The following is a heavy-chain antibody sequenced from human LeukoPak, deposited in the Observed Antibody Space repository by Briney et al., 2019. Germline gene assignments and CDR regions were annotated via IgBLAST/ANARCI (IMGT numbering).Heavy chain of an antibody. V-gene: IGHV1-8*01. J-gene: IGHJ5*02. CDR3: ARVVQDFRSGIWGPDP. Sequence: ASVKVSCKASGYTFTSYDINWVRQATGQGLEWMGWMNPNSGNTGYAQKFQGRVTMTRNTSISTAYMELRSLRSDDTAVYYCARVVQDFRSGIWGPDPWGQGTLVTVSS. D-gene: IGHD3-3*01. CDR1: GYTFTSYD. CDR2: MNPNSGNT.